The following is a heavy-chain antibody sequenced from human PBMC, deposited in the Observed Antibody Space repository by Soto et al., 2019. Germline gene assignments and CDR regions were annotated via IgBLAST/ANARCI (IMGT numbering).Heavy chain of an antibody. Sequence: SETLSPTCAVYGGSFSGYYWGWIRQPPGKGLEWIREINHSGSTNYNPSLKSRVTISVDTFKNQFSLKLSSLTAADTAVYYCARDDYDYVWGSYRFSGSDAFDIWGQGTMVT. D-gene: IGHD3-16*02. CDR2: INHSGST. CDR1: GGSFSGYY. V-gene: IGHV4-34*01. J-gene: IGHJ3*02. CDR3: ARDDYDYVWGSYRFSGSDAFDI.